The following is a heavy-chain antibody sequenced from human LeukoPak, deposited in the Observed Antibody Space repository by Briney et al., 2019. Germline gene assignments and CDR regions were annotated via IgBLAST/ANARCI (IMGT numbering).Heavy chain of an antibody. CDR1: GYTFTSYD. J-gene: IGHJ6*02. CDR3: ARSLWFGEYGYYYYGMDV. CDR2: MNPNSGNT. V-gene: IGHV1-8*01. Sequence: ASVKLSCKASGYTFTSYDINWVRQATGQGLEWMGWMNPNSGNTGYAQKFQGRVTMTRNTSISTAYMELSSLRSEDTAVYYCARSLWFGEYGYYYYGMDVWGQGTMVTVSS. D-gene: IGHD3-10*01.